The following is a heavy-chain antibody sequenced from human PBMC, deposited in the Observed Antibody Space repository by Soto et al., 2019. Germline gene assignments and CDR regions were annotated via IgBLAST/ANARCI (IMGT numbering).Heavy chain of an antibody. D-gene: IGHD3-16*02. V-gene: IGHV4-31*03. CDR3: ARGSGGGVIYDY. J-gene: IGHJ4*02. CDR2: IYYSGIT. Sequence: SETLSLTCTVSGGSISSGVYYWTWIRQHPGKGLEWIGYIYYSGITYYNPSLKSRVTISVDTSNNQFSLKLSSVTAADTAVYYCARGSGGGVIYDYWGQGTLVTVSS. CDR1: GGSISSGVYY.